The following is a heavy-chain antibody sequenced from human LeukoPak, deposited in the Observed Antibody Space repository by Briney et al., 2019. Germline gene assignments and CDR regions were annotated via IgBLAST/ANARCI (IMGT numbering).Heavy chain of an antibody. CDR3: ARGRIRYDDYSSGWFVFFEF. CDR1: GYTFTGYD. J-gene: IGHJ4*02. CDR2: MNPNNGDT. V-gene: IGHV1-8*01. Sequence: ASVKVSCKASGYTFTGYDINWVRLAPGQGLEWMGWMNPNNGDTGYAQNFQGRVTMTRDTSMNTAYMELSSLRSEDTALYYCARGRIRYDDYSSGWFVFFEFWGQGSLVTVSS. D-gene: IGHD6-19*01.